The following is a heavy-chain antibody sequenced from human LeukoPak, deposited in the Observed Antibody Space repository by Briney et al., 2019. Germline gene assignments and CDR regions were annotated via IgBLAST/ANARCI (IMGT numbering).Heavy chain of an antibody. Sequence: ASVKVSCKASGGTFSNSALSWVRQAPGQGLEWMGWMNPNNGNTGYAQKFQGRVTMTRNTSISTAYMELSSLKSEDTAVYYCARGDTWIQSYRYHALDVWGQGTTVAVSS. J-gene: IGHJ6*02. D-gene: IGHD5-18*01. V-gene: IGHV1-8*02. CDR2: MNPNNGNT. CDR3: ARGDTWIQSYRYHALDV. CDR1: GGTFSNSA.